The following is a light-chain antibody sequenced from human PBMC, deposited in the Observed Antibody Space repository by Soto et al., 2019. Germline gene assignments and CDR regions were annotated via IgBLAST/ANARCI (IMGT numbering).Light chain of an antibody. Sequence: EIVMTQSPATLSVSPGERATLSCRASQSISSNLAWYQQKPGQAPRLLIYETSTRASGIPGRFSGSGTGTEFTLTISSLQSEDFAVYYCQQYNNWWAFGQGTKVEIK. CDR1: QSISSN. J-gene: IGKJ1*01. CDR2: ETS. CDR3: QQYNNWWA. V-gene: IGKV3-15*01.